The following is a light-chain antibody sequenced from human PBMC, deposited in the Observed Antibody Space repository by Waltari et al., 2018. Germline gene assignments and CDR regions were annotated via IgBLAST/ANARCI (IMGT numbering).Light chain of an antibody. CDR2: DAS. V-gene: IGKV3-11*01. CDR3: QQRSNWPYT. CDR1: QTVRTY. J-gene: IGKJ2*01. Sequence: EIVLTQSPATLSLSPGGRATLSCRASQTVRTYLAWYQQKPGQAPRLLTFDASSRATGIPAKFSGSGSGTDFTLTVSNLEPEDFAIYYCQQRSNWPYTFGQVTRVEIK.